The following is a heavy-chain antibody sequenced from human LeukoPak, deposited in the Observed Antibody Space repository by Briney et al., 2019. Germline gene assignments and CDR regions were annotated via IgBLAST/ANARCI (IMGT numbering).Heavy chain of an antibody. CDR2: INNDGSST. V-gene: IGHV3-74*01. CDR3: GRLSYDSGTHYTVYKY. Sequence: GGSLRLSCGASGFTFSSYWMHWVRQAPGKGLVWVSRINNDGSSTSYADSVQGRFTISRDNAKNSLYLQMNSLRDDDTAVYYCGRLSYDSGTHYTVYKYWGQGTLVTVSS. CDR1: GFTFSSYW. D-gene: IGHD3-10*01. J-gene: IGHJ4*02.